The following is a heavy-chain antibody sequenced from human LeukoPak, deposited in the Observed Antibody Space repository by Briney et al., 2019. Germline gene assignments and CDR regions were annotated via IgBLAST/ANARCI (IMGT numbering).Heavy chain of an antibody. CDR2: ITGSSAST. CDR3: AKLDYYDTH. Sequence: GGSLRRSCAASGFTFSSYWMHWVRQAPGKGLEWVSSITGSSASTYYADSVKGRFTISRDNSKNTLYLQMNSLRAEDTAVYFCAKLDYYDTHWGQGTLVTVSS. J-gene: IGHJ4*02. CDR1: GFTFSSYW. D-gene: IGHD3-22*01. V-gene: IGHV3-23*01.